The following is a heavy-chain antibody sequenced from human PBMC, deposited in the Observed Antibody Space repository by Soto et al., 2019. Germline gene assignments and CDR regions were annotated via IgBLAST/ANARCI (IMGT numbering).Heavy chain of an antibody. CDR2: IYYSGST. J-gene: IGHJ6*02. D-gene: IGHD6-13*01. Sequence: PSETLSLTCTVSGGSISSYYWSWIRQPPGKGLEWIGYIYYSGSTNYNPSLKSRVTISVDTSKNQFSLKLSSVTAADTAVYYCARGIAAAGLHYYYYGMDVWGQGTTVT. V-gene: IGHV4-59*01. CDR1: GGSISSYY. CDR3: ARGIAAAGLHYYYYGMDV.